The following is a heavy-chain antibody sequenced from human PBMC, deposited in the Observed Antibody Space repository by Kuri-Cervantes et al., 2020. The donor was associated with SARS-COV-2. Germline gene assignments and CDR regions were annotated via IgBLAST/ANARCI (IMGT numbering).Heavy chain of an antibody. CDR3: ARVISSSYGSGSYYYYYYYMDV. CDR2: INHSGST. D-gene: IGHD3-10*01. V-gene: IGHV4-34*01. CDR1: GGSFSGYY. J-gene: IGHJ6*03. Sequence: SETLSLTCAVYGGSFSGYYWSWIRQPPGKGLEWIGEINHSGSTNYNPSLKSRVTMSVDTSKNQFSLKLSSVTAADTAVYYCARVISSSYGSGSYYYYYYYMDVWGKGTTVTVSS.